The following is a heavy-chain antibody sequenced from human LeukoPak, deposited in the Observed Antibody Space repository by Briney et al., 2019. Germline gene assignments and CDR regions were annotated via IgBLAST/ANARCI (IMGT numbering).Heavy chain of an antibody. CDR1: GFTFDDYA. CDR2: IKQDGSAK. CDR3: ARVVRELSRGAYYGMGV. Sequence: QSGGSLRLSCTASGFTFDDYAMSWFRQAPGKGLEWVANIKQDGSAKYYVDSVKGRFTISRDNAKNSLYLQMGSLRAEDTAVYYCARVVRELSRGAYYGMGVWGQGTTVTVSS. V-gene: IGHV3-7*01. J-gene: IGHJ6*02. D-gene: IGHD1-26*01.